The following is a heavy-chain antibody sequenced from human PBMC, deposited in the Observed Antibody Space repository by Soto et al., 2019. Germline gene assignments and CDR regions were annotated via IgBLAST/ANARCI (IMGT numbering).Heavy chain of an antibody. Sequence: SETLSLTCSVSGGSISVDCWSWIRQPAGKGLEWIGRIFASGNTNYNPSLKSRVSMSIDTSKNQFSLKMSSVTAADTAVYYCAREYDFSNNDYFDYWGQGTLVTVSS. CDR2: IFASGNT. V-gene: IGHV4-4*07. CDR1: GGSISVDC. J-gene: IGHJ4*02. D-gene: IGHD4-4*01. CDR3: AREYDFSNNDYFDY.